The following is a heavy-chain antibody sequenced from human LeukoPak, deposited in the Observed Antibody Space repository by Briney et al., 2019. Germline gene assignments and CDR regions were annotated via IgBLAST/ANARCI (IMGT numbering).Heavy chain of an antibody. CDR2: FDPEDGET. Sequence: ASVKVSCKVSGYTLTELSMHWVRQAPGKGLEWMGGFDPEDGETIYAQKFQGRVTMTTDTSTSTAYMELRSLRSDDTAVYFCARASWLLDPGGDDYWGQGTLVTVSS. CDR3: ARASWLLDPGGDDY. V-gene: IGHV1-24*01. J-gene: IGHJ4*02. CDR1: GYTLTELS. D-gene: IGHD3-22*01.